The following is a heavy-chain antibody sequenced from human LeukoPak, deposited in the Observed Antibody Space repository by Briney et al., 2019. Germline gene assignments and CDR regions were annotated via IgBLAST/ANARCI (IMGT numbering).Heavy chain of an antibody. V-gene: IGHV4-39*01. CDR3: ARHENTAMVTVSFDY. Sequence: PSETLSLTCTVSGGSISSSSYDWGWIRQPPGKGLEWIGSIYYSGSTYYNPSLKSRVTISVDTSKNQFSLKLSSVTAADTAVYYCARHENTAMVTVSFDYWGQGTLVTVSS. D-gene: IGHD5-18*01. CDR2: IYYSGST. J-gene: IGHJ4*02. CDR1: GGSISSSSYD.